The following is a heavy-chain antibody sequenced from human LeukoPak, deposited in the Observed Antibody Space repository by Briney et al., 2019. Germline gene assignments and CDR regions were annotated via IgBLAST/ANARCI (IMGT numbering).Heavy chain of an antibody. CDR3: AREGSRRLYMDV. CDR2: IYHNGST. Sequence: GSLRLSCAVSGFTVSGNYMSWVRQSPDKGLEWIGEIYHNGSTNYNPSLKSRVTLSVENSKNHFSLRLTSLTAADTAVYYCAREGSRRLYMDVWGRGTTITVSS. J-gene: IGHJ6*03. CDR1: GFTVSGNY. V-gene: IGHV4-4*02. D-gene: IGHD2-15*01.